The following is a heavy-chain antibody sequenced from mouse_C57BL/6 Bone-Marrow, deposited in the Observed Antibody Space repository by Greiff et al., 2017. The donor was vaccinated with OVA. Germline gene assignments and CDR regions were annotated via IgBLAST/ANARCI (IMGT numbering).Heavy chain of an antibody. Sequence: QVQLQQSGSELRSPGSSVKLSCKDFDSEVFPIAYTSWVRQTPGQGFEWIGGILPSICRTIYGAKFEDNATLDTNTLSNTANLELNSLTSEDSAIYDCARGDGYYNYYAMDYWGQGTSVTVSS. J-gene: IGHJ4*01. V-gene: IGHV15-2*01. CDR2: ILPSICRT. CDR3: ARGDGYYNYYAMDY. CDR1: DSEVFPIAY. D-gene: IGHD2-3*01.